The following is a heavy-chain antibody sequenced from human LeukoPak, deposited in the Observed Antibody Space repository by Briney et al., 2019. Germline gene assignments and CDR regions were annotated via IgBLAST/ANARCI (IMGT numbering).Heavy chain of an antibody. CDR3: ARADHGARSNGFYTLDY. CDR2: MNPSSGDT. CDR1: GYTFTGYF. Sequence: ASVKVSCKASGYTFTGYFMHWVRQAPGQGLECMGWMNPSSGDTNYAQKFQGRVTVTRDTSISTAYMELSRLRSDDTAVYYCARADHGARSNGFYTLDYWGQGTLVTVSS. V-gene: IGHV1-2*02. D-gene: IGHD2-2*02. J-gene: IGHJ4*02.